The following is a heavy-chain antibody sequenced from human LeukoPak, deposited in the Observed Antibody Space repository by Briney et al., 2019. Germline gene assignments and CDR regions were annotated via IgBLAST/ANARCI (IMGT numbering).Heavy chain of an antibody. CDR1: GYTFTSYD. CDR2: MNPNSGNT. Sequence: ASVKVSCKASGYTFTSYDINWVRQATGQGLEWMGWMNPNSGNTGYAQKFQGRVTMTRDTSTSTVYMELSSLRSEDTAVYYCARGLTLVGATDFDYWGQGTLVTVSS. CDR3: ARGLTLVGATDFDY. V-gene: IGHV1-8*01. D-gene: IGHD1-26*01. J-gene: IGHJ4*02.